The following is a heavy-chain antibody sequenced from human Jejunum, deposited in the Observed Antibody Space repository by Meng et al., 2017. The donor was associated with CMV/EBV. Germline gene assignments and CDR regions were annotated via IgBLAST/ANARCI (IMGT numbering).Heavy chain of an antibody. CDR1: GFTFSTYW. V-gene: IGHV3-7*01. Sequence: SGFTFSTYWMSLVRQTPAKGLEWLAQIKDDGSEKYYVDSVSGRFTISRDNAKNSLYLQMNSLRAEDTAVYYCARDYDRSLDFDYWGQGTRVTVSS. D-gene: IGHD3-9*01. CDR2: IKDDGSEK. J-gene: IGHJ4*02. CDR3: ARDYDRSLDFDY.